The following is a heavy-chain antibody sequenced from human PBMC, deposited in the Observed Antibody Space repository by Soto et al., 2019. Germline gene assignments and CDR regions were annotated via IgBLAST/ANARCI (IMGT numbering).Heavy chain of an antibody. CDR3: ARGGVI. CDR1: GFNFGNFD. D-gene: IGHD2-8*01. V-gene: IGHV3-48*03. CDR2: ISEGGITT. J-gene: IGHJ1*01. Sequence: VGSLRLSGLASGFNFGNFDMNWVRQAPGRGLERISIISEGGITTSYADSARSRFTVSRGHAQSSLYLQMDRLTVEDAGVYYCARGGVIWGRGVLVTVSS.